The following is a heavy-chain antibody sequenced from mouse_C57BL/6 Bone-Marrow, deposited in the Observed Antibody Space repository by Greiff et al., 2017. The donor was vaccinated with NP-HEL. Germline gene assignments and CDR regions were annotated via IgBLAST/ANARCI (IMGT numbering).Heavy chain of an antibody. V-gene: IGHV8-12*01. CDR1: GFSLGTSGMG. D-gene: IGHD2-3*01. Sequence: QVTLKESGPGILQSSQTLSLTCSFSGFSLGTSGMGVSWIRQPSGKGLEWLAHIYWDDDKRYNPSLKNRLTISKDTSRNQVFLKLTSVDTADTATYYCARIYDGYLYAMDYWGQGTSVTVSS. CDR2: IYWDDDK. CDR3: ARIYDGYLYAMDY. J-gene: IGHJ4*01.